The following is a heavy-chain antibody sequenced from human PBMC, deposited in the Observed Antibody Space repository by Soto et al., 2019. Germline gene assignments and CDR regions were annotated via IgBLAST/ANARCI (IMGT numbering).Heavy chain of an antibody. CDR1: GFTFSSFS. CDR2: ISYDGSNK. CDR3: ARTTAVAGTPEFDY. D-gene: IGHD6-19*01. V-gene: IGHV3-30*09. J-gene: IGHJ4*02. Sequence: QVHLVESGGGVVQPGRSLRLSCAASGFTFSSFSLHWFRQAPGKGLEWLALISYDGSNKYNADSVKGRFAISRDNSKNTLYLQLNSLRPEDTAVYYCARTTAVAGTPEFDYWGQGTLVTVSS.